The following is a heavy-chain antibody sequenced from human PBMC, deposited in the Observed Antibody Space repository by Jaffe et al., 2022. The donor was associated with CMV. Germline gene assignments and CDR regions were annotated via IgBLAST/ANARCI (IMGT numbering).Heavy chain of an antibody. D-gene: IGHD1-26*01. CDR3: ARIIRRWSWDY. CDR2: IFSNDEK. J-gene: IGHJ4*02. CDR1: GFSLSNARMG. Sequence: QVTLKESGPVLVKPTETLTLTCTVSGFSLSNARMGVSWIRQPPGKALEWLAHIFSNDEKSYSTSLKSRLTISKDTSKSQVVLTMTNMDPVDTATYYCARIIRRWSWDYWGQGTLVTVSS. V-gene: IGHV2-26*01.